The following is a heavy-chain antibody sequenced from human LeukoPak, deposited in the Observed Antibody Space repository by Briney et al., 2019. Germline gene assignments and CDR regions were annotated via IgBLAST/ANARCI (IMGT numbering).Heavy chain of an antibody. D-gene: IGHD6-13*01. CDR3: ARAPRGSSLFDY. Sequence: PSETLSLTCAVYGGSFSGYYRSWMRQPPGKGLEWIGEINRSGSTNYNPSLKSRVTISVDTSKNQFSLQLNSVTPEDTAVYYCARAPRGSSLFDYWGQGTLVTVSS. J-gene: IGHJ4*02. CDR2: INRSGST. V-gene: IGHV4-34*01. CDR1: GGSFSGYY.